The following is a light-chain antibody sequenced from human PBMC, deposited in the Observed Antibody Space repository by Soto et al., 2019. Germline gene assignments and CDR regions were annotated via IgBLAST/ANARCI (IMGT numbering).Light chain of an antibody. CDR3: QEANDLPLT. CDR1: QGISNW. V-gene: IGKV1-12*01. J-gene: IGKJ4*01. Sequence: DIQMTQSPSFVSASVGDRVTITCRASQGISNWLAWFQQKAGKAPKLLIYAASTLQSGVPSRFSGTGAGTDFTLTISSQQPEDFGTYFCQEANDLPLTFGGGTKVEIK. CDR2: AAS.